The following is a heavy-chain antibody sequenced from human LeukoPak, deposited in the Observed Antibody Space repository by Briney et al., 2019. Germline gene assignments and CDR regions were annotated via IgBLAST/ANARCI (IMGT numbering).Heavy chain of an antibody. CDR2: IYSSGST. J-gene: IGHJ4*02. CDR3: ARHREGSSSWFYFDY. V-gene: IGHV4-59*08. D-gene: IGHD6-13*01. CDR1: GGSVSGYY. Sequence: SETLSLTCTVSGGSVSGYYWSWIRQPPGKGLEWIGYIYSSGSTKNSPSLKSRVTISIDTSKDQFSLKLTSVTAADTAVYYCARHREGSSSWFYFDYWGQGTLVTVST.